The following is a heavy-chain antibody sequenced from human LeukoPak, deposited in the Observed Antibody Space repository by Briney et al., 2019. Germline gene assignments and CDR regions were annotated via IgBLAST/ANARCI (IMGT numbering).Heavy chain of an antibody. D-gene: IGHD7-27*01. CDR2: ISSSGSTI. J-gene: IGHJ4*02. V-gene: IGHV3-11*04. CDR1: GFTFSDYY. CDR3: ARDVNWGSAIFDY. Sequence: GGSLRLSCATSGFTFSDYYMSWVRQAPGKGLEWVSYISSSGSTIYYADSVKGRFTISRDNAKNSLYLQMNSLRAEDTAVYYCARDVNWGSAIFDYWGQGTLVTVSS.